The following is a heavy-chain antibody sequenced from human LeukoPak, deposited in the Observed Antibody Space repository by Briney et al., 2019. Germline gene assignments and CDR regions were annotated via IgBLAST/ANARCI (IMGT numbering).Heavy chain of an antibody. CDR1: GFIFSEYW. Sequence: PGGSLRLSCVASGFIFSEYWMQWVRQAPGKGLEWVSRINSDGSRITYADSVKGRFTISRDNAKNTLYLEMNSLRVEDTAEYYCASSPVITRDWGQGTLVTVSS. V-gene: IGHV3-74*01. J-gene: IGHJ4*02. CDR2: INSDGSRI. D-gene: IGHD3-22*01. CDR3: ASSPVITRD.